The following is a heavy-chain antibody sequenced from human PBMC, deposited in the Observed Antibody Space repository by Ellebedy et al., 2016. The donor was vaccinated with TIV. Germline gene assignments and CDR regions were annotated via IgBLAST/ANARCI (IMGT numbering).Heavy chain of an antibody. Sequence: GGSLRLSXAASGFTFSSYAMHWVRQAPGKGLEWVAVISYDGSNKYYADSVKGRFTISRDNSKNTLYLQMNSLRAEDTAVYYCARGLPPKPDILTGVLDYWGQGTLVTVSS. CDR3: ARGLPPKPDILTGVLDY. CDR2: ISYDGSNK. J-gene: IGHJ4*02. CDR1: GFTFSSYA. V-gene: IGHV3-30-3*01. D-gene: IGHD3-9*01.